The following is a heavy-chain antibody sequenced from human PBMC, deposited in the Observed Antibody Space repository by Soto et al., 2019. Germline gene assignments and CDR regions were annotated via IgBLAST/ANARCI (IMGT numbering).Heavy chain of an antibody. CDR3: ARAIGADFFDY. D-gene: IGHD6-25*01. J-gene: IGHJ4*02. Sequence: GGSLRLSCTASGFTFSNYAMSWARQAPGMGLEWVSTISDSGVNTFFGDSMKDRFTISRDNSKSTVYLQLNTVRAEDTAIYYCARAIGADFFDYWGQGTLVTVSS. CDR1: GFTFSNYA. V-gene: IGHV3-23*01. CDR2: ISDSGVNT.